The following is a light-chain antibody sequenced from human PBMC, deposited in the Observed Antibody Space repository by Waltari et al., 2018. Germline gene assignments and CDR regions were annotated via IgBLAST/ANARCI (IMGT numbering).Light chain of an antibody. CDR1: QSISSN. Sequence: EIVMTQSPATLSVSPGERATLSCRASQSISSNLAWYQQKPGQAPRLLIYGASIRATGIPARFSGSGSWTEFTLTISILQSEDFAVYFCQQYNNWPPGTFGQGTKVEIK. V-gene: IGKV3D-15*03. J-gene: IGKJ1*01. CDR3: QQYNNWPPGT. CDR2: GAS.